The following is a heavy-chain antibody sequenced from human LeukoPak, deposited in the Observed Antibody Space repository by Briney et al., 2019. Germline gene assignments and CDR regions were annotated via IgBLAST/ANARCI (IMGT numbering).Heavy chain of an antibody. Sequence: ASVTVSCKASGYXFTNYYIHWARQAPGQGLEWMGWINPNSGGTDYAQNFQGRVTMTRDTSISTAYMELKGLRSDDTAVCYCARDGVYSTNFDAFDIWGQGTMVTVSS. J-gene: IGHJ3*02. CDR2: INPNSGGT. D-gene: IGHD3-10*01. V-gene: IGHV1-2*02. CDR3: ARDGVYSTNFDAFDI. CDR1: GYXFTNYY.